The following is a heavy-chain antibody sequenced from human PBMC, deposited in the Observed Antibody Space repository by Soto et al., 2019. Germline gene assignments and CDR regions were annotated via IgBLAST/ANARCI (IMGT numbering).Heavy chain of an antibody. V-gene: IGHV3-53*02. Sequence: EVQLVETGGGLIQPGGSLRLSCAASGFTVSSNYMSWVRQAPGKGLEWVSVIYSGGSTYYADSVKGRFTISRDNSKNTLYLQMNSLRAEDTAVYYCARDQGLASYYYYGMDVWGQGTTVTVSS. CDR2: IYSGGST. D-gene: IGHD6-19*01. CDR1: GFTVSSNY. CDR3: ARDQGLASYYYYGMDV. J-gene: IGHJ6*02.